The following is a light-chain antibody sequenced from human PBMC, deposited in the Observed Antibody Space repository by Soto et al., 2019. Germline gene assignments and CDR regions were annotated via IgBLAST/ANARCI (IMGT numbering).Light chain of an antibody. V-gene: IGLV2-14*01. Sequence: QSVLTQPASVSGSPGQSITISCTGTSSVVGSYNFVSWYQQLPGKAPKLMIYEVSNRPSGVSNRLSGSKSGNTASLTISGLQAEDEADYYCSSYTTSSNYVFGSGTKGTVL. J-gene: IGLJ1*01. CDR3: SSYTTSSNYV. CDR1: SSVVGSYNF. CDR2: EVS.